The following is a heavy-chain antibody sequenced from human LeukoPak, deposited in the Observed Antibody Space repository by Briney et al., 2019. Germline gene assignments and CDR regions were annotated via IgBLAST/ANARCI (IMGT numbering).Heavy chain of an antibody. J-gene: IGHJ6*03. V-gene: IGHV3-21*01. CDR1: GFTFSSYS. CDR2: ISSSSSYI. Sequence: GGSLRLSCAASGFTFSSYSMNWVRQAPGKGLEWVSSISSSSSYIYCADSVKGRFTISRDNAKNSLYLQMNSLGAEDTAVYYCARSGLLIYYYYYMDVWGKGTTVTVSS. D-gene: IGHD5-12*01. CDR3: ARSGLLIYYYYYMDV.